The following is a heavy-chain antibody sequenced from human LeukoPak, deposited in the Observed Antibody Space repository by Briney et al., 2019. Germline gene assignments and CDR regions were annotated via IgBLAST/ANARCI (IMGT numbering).Heavy chain of an antibody. CDR2: INHSGST. CDR1: GGSFSGYY. J-gene: IGHJ4*02. V-gene: IGHV4-34*01. Sequence: SKTLSLTCAVYGGSFSGYYWSWIRQPPGKGLEWIGEINHSGSTNYNPSLKSRVTISVDTSKNQFSLKLSSVTAADTAVYYCARAEQWLVYYFDYWGQGTLVTVSS. D-gene: IGHD6-19*01. CDR3: ARAEQWLVYYFDY.